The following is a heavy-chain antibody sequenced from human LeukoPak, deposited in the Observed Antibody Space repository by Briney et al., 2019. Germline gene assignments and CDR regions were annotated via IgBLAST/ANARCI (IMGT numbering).Heavy chain of an antibody. Sequence: SETLSLTRTVSGGSISSGDYYWSWIRQPPGKGLEWIGYIYYSGSTYYNPSLKSRVTISVDTSKNQFSLKLSSVTAADTAVYYCARLFSGYYYGWGQGTLVTVSS. J-gene: IGHJ4*02. CDR1: GGSISSGDYY. CDR3: ARLFSGYYYG. CDR2: IYYSGST. V-gene: IGHV4-30-4*01. D-gene: IGHD3-22*01.